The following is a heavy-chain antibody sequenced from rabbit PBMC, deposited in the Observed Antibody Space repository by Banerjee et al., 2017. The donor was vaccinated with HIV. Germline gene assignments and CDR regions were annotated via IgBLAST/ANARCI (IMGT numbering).Heavy chain of an antibody. CDR3: ARGLYAGYAGYGYYFNL. CDR1: GFSFSSYC. J-gene: IGHJ4*01. CDR2: IYAGSGST. D-gene: IGHD7-1*01. Sequence: QSLEESGGDLVKPGASLTLTCTASGFSFSSYCMCWVRQAPGKGLEWIACIYAGSGSTYYASWAKGRFTISLDNAQNTVFLQMTSLTAADTATYFCARGLYAGYAGYGYYFNLWGPGTLVTVS. V-gene: IGHV1S40*01.